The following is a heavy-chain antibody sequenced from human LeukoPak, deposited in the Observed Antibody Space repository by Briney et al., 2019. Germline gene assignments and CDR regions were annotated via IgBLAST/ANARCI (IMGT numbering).Heavy chain of an antibody. V-gene: IGHV1-24*01. CDR1: GYTLTELS. D-gene: IGHD6-19*01. CDR2: FDPEDGET. Sequence: ASVKVSCKVSGYTLTELSMHWVRQAPGKGLEWMGGFDPEDGETIYAQKFQDRVTMTEDTSTDTAYMELSSLRSEDTAVYYCATRLSSGWYQTFDYWGQGTLVTVSS. CDR3: ATRLSSGWYQTFDY. J-gene: IGHJ4*02.